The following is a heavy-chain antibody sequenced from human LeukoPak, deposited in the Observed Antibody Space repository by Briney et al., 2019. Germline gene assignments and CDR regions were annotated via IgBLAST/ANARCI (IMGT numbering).Heavy chain of an antibody. J-gene: IGHJ6*03. CDR3: ARGGTKRQQLNSDYYYYMDV. Sequence: SETLSLACTVSGYSISSGYYWGWIRQPPGKGLEWIGSIYHSGSTYYNPSLKSRVTISVDTSKNQFSLKLSSVTAADTAVYYCARGGTKRQQLNSDYYYYMDVWGKGTTVTVSS. CDR2: IYHSGST. V-gene: IGHV4-38-2*02. CDR1: GYSISSGYY. D-gene: IGHD6-13*01.